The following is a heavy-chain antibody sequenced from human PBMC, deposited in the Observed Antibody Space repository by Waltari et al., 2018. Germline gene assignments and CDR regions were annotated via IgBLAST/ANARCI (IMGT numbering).Heavy chain of an antibody. CDR3: ALCSSTSCYIHQGGGMDV. CDR1: GYTFTSYA. D-gene: IGHD2-2*02. Sequence: VKKPGASVKVSCKASGYTFTSYAMHWVRQAPGQRLEWMGWINAGNGNTKYSQKFQGRVTITRDTSASTAYMELSSLRSEDTAVYYCALCSSTSCYIHQGGGMDVWGQGTTVTVSS. V-gene: IGHV1-3*01. CDR2: INAGNGNT. J-gene: IGHJ6*02.